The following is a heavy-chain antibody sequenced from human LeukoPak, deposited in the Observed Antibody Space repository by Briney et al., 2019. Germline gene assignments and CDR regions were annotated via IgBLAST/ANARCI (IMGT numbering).Heavy chain of an antibody. CDR2: IYNNENT. CDR1: GGSISGYY. Sequence: SETLSLTCTVSGGSISGYYWSWVRQPVGKGLEWIGRIYNNENTNYNPSLKSRVTVSVDTSKNQFSLRLSSVTAADTAVYYCARGCSGSFPQYDYWGQGILVTVSS. V-gene: IGHV4-4*07. D-gene: IGHD1-26*01. CDR3: ARGCSGSFPQYDY. J-gene: IGHJ4*02.